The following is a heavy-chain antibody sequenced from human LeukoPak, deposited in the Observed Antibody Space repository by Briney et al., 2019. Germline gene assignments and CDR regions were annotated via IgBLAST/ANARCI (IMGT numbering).Heavy chain of an antibody. CDR3: ARVTGTWWADY. J-gene: IGHJ4*02. V-gene: IGHV3-48*02. CDR1: GFTVSNYG. CDR2: ISSSGTTI. D-gene: IGHD2-8*02. Sequence: PGGSLRLSCAASGFTVSNYGMNWVRQAPGEGLELVSYISSSGTTIYYADSVKGRFTISRDNAKNSLHLQMNSLRDEDTAVYYCARVTGTWWADYWGQGTLVTVSS.